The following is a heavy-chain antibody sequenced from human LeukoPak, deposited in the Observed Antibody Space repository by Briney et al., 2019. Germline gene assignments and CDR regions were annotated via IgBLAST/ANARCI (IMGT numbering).Heavy chain of an antibody. V-gene: IGHV1-69*05. CDR2: IIPIFGTA. J-gene: IGHJ4*02. CDR1: GGTFSSYA. Sequence: SVKVSCKASGGTFSSYAISWVRQAPGQGLEWMGGIIPIFGTANYAQKFQGRVTITTDESTSTAYMELSSLRSEDTAVYYCASDASRLSGTIPDHHLWGQGTLITVSS. D-gene: IGHD1-7*01. CDR3: ASDASRLSGTIPDHHL.